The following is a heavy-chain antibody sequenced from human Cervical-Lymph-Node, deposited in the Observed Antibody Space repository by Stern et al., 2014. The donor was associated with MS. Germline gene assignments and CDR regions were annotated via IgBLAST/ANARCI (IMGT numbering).Heavy chain of an antibody. CDR1: GFTFSSYS. J-gene: IGHJ6*02. CDR2: ISSSSSYI. Sequence: VQLVESGGGLVKPGGSLRLSCAASGFTFSSYSMNWVRQAPGQGLAWVSSISSSSSYIYYADSVKGRFNISRDNAKNSLYLQMNSLRAEDTAVYYCARDAVYGMDVWGQGTTVTVSS. CDR3: ARDAVYGMDV. V-gene: IGHV3-21*01.